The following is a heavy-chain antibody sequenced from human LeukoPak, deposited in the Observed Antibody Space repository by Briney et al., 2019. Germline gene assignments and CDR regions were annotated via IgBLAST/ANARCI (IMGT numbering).Heavy chain of an antibody. D-gene: IGHD1-26*01. V-gene: IGHV3-48*03. CDR2: ISSSGSTI. Sequence: GGSLRLSCAASGFTFSSYEMNWVRQAPGKGLEWVSYISSSGSTIYYAGSVKGRFTISRDNAKNSLYLQMNSLRAEDMAVYYCARIGAATYAFDIWGQGTMVTVSS. CDR3: ARIGAATYAFDI. J-gene: IGHJ3*02. CDR1: GFTFSSYE.